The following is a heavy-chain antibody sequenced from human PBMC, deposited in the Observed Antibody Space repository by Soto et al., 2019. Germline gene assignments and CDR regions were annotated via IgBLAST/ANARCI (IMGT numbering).Heavy chain of an antibody. D-gene: IGHD5-18*01. Sequence: TLSLTCAVFSASLGDHYWPWIRQSPDTGLEWIGEVHPSGSTDYTPSLKSRLTLSLDTSKNQFSLKVASVTAADTAVYFCARGKPSGYRFGPRNFFYYGLDVWGPGTTVTVSS. V-gene: IGHV4-34*01. CDR1: SASLGDHY. CDR2: VHPSGST. CDR3: ARGKPSGYRFGPRNFFYYGLDV. J-gene: IGHJ6*02.